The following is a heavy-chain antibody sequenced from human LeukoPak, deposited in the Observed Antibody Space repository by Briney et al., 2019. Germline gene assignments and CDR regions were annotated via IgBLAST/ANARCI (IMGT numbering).Heavy chain of an antibody. CDR1: GGTFSSYA. Sequence: SVKVSFTASGGTFSSYAISWVRQAPGQGLEWMGGIIPIFGTANYAQKFQGRVTITADESTSTAYMELSSLRSEDTAVYYCAGNRLGELSFNYWGQGTLVTVSS. CDR2: IIPIFGTA. CDR3: AGNRLGELSFNY. D-gene: IGHD3-16*02. V-gene: IGHV1-69*13. J-gene: IGHJ4*02.